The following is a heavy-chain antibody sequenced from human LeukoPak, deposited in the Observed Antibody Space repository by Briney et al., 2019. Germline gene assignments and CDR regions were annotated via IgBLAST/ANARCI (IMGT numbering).Heavy chain of an antibody. J-gene: IGHJ4*02. CDR1: GFTFDDYI. V-gene: IGHV3-20*04. CDR3: ARESEIRFLEWLFVFDY. D-gene: IGHD3-3*01. Sequence: PGGSLRLSCAASGFTFDDYIIHWVRQAPGKGLEWVSGISWDRGTTGYGDSVKGRFTISRDNAKNTLYLQMSSLRAEDTAVYYCARESEIRFLEWLFVFDYWGQGTLVTVSS. CDR2: ISWDRGTT.